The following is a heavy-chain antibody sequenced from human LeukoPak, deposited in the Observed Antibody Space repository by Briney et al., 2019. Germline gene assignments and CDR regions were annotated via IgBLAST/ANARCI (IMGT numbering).Heavy chain of an antibody. J-gene: IGHJ4*02. CDR2: IDNDGRGA. CDR3: ASLNYGPDY. D-gene: IGHD3-16*01. CDR1: GFTFSSYW. Sequence: GGSLRPSCAASGFTFSSYWMHWVRQAPGKGLVWVSRIDNDGRGASYADSVKVRFTISRDNAKNRLYLQMNSLRAEDTAVYYCASLNYGPDYWGQGTLVTVSS. V-gene: IGHV3-74*01.